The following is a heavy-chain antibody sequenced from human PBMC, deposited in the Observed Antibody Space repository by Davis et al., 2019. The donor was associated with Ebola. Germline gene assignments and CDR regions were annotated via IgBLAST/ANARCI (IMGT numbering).Heavy chain of an antibody. CDR3: ARVWGYYYDSSGYYPDY. D-gene: IGHD3-22*01. CDR1: GYNFASYW. J-gene: IGHJ4*02. Sequence: GESLKISCQASGYNFASYWITWVRQMPGKGLEWMGIIYPGDSDTRYSPSFQGQVTISADKSISTAYLQWSSLKASDTAMYYCARVWGYYYDSSGYYPDYWGQGTLVTVSS. CDR2: IYPGDSDT. V-gene: IGHV5-51*01.